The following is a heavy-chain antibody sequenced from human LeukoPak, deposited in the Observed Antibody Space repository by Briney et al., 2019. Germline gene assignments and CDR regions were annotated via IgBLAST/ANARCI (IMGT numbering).Heavy chain of an antibody. D-gene: IGHD6-13*01. CDR2: IWYGGSNK. V-gene: IGHV3-30*02. CDR1: GFTFSSYG. Sequence: GGSLRLSCAASGFTFSSYGMHWVRQAPGKGLEWVAVIWYGGSNKYYADSVKGRFTISRDNSKNTLYLQMNSLRAEDTAVYYCAKSRYSSSWYLDYWGQGTLVTVSS. J-gene: IGHJ4*02. CDR3: AKSRYSSSWYLDY.